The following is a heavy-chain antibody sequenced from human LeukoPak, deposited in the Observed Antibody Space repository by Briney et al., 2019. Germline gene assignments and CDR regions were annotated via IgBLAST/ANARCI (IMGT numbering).Heavy chain of an antibody. D-gene: IGHD6-19*01. V-gene: IGHV3-20*04. Sequence: PGGSLRLSCAASGFTVSSNYMSWVRQAPGKGLEWVSGINWNGGSTGYADSVKGRFTISRDNAKNSLYLQMNSLRAEDTALYYCARPIAVAATSPIPLGPYYYMDVWGKGTTVTVSS. J-gene: IGHJ6*03. CDR2: INWNGGST. CDR3: ARPIAVAATSPIPLGPYYYMDV. CDR1: GFTVSSNY.